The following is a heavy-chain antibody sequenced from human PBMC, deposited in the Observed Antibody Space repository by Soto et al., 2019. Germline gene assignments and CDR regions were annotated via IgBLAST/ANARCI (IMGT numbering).Heavy chain of an antibody. Sequence: PSETLSLTCTVSGGSISSGGYYWSWIRQHPGKGLEWIGYIYYSGSTYYNPSLKSRVTISVDTSKNQFSLKLSSVTAADTAVYYCARGRVPAADWFDPWGQGTLVTVSS. V-gene: IGHV4-31*03. CDR2: IYYSGST. D-gene: IGHD2-2*01. CDR1: GGSISSGGYY. J-gene: IGHJ5*02. CDR3: ARGRVPAADWFDP.